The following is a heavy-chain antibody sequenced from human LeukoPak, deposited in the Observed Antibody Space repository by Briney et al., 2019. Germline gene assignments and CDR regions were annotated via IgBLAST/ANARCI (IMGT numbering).Heavy chain of an antibody. D-gene: IGHD6-19*01. CDR3: ARAGSYTSGWYVIDH. V-gene: IGHV3-53*01. J-gene: IGHJ4*02. Sequence: PGGSLRLSCAASGFTVSNTYMSWVRQAPGKGLEWASVIYSGGSTDYADSVKGRFTISRDNSKNTLYLQMNSPRAEDTAVYYCARAGSYTSGWYVIDHWGQGTLVTVSS. CDR2: IYSGGST. CDR1: GFTVSNTY.